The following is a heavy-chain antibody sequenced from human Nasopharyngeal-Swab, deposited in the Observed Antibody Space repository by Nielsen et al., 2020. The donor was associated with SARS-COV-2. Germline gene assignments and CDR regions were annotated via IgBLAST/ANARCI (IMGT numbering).Heavy chain of an antibody. CDR3: ASATYYYDSSGYYYWFDP. CDR1: GGTFSSYA. V-gene: IGHV1-69*13. D-gene: IGHD3-22*01. J-gene: IGHJ5*02. Sequence: SVKVSCKASGGTFSSYAISWVRQAPGQGLEWMGGIIPIFGTANYAQKFQGRVTITADESTSTAYMELSSLRSEDTAVYYCASATYYYDSSGYYYWFDPWGQGTLVTVSS. CDR2: IIPIFGTA.